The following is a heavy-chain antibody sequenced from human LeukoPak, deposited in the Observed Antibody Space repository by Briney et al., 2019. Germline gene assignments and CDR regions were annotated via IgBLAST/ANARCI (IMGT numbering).Heavy chain of an antibody. CDR3: ARDLGAVAGLVGAFDI. Sequence: PSETLSLTCTVSGGSISSGSYYWSWIRQPAGKGLEWIGRIYTSGSTNYNPSLKSRVTMSVDTSKNQFSLKLSSVTAADTAVYYCARDLGAVAGLVGAFDIWGQGTMVTVSS. CDR2: IYTSGST. D-gene: IGHD6-19*01. V-gene: IGHV4-61*02. J-gene: IGHJ3*02. CDR1: GGSISSGSYY.